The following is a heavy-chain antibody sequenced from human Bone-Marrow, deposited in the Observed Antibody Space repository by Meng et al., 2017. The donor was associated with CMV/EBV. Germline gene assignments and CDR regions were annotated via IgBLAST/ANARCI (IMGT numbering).Heavy chain of an antibody. CDR2: INSSYHI. CDR1: EFTFSSHT. Sequence: GESLKISCAASEFTFSSHTMNWVRQAPGKGLEWVSCINSSYHIFYADSVKGRFTISRDNARKALYLQMNSLGVEDTAVYYCVRGGRTGYYYGLDVWGQGTTVTVSS. D-gene: IGHD7-27*01. CDR3: VRGGRTGYYYGLDV. V-gene: IGHV3-21*01. J-gene: IGHJ6*02.